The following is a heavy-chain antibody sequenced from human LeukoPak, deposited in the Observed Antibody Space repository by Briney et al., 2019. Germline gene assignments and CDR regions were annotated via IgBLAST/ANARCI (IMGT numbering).Heavy chain of an antibody. Sequence: GGSLRLSCAASGFTFATYAMSWVRQAPGKGLKWVSSISGSGGSTYYADSVKGRFTISRDNSKNALYLQMNSLRAEDTAVYYCAKRWYGLTSYSSSWGFDCWGQGTLVTVSS. V-gene: IGHV3-23*01. D-gene: IGHD6-13*01. CDR1: GFTFATYA. CDR3: AKRWYGLTSYSSSWGFDC. CDR2: ISGSGGST. J-gene: IGHJ4*02.